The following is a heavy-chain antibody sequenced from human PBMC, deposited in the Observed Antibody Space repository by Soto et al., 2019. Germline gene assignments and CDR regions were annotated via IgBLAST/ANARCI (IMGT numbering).Heavy chain of an antibody. CDR3: ARPTQPGVGWFDP. D-gene: IGHD1-1*01. V-gene: IGHV4-39*01. J-gene: IGHJ5*02. CDR1: GGSISSSSYY. CDR2: IYYSGST. Sequence: SETLSLTCTVSGGSISSSSYYWGWIRQPPGKGLEWIGSIYYSGSTYYNPSLKSRVTISVDTSKNQFSLKLSSVTAADTAVYYCARPTQPGVGWFDPWGQGTLVTVSS.